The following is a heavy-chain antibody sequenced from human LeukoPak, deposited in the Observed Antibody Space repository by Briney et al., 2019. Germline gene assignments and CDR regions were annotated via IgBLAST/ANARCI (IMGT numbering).Heavy chain of an antibody. J-gene: IGHJ6*02. CDR3: AKGPPRYSSSSPYYYYGMDV. V-gene: IGHV3-23*01. CDR2: ISGSGGST. D-gene: IGHD6-6*01. CDR1: GFTFSSYA. Sequence: GGSLRLSCAASGFTFSSYAMSWVRQAPGKGLEWVSAISGSGGSTYYADSVKGRFTISRDNSKNTLYLQMNSLRAEDTAVYYCAKGPPRYSSSSPYYYYGMDVWGQGTTVTVSS.